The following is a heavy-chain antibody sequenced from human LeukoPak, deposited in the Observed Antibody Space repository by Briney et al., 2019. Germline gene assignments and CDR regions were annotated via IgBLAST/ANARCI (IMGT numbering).Heavy chain of an antibody. D-gene: IGHD6-19*01. Sequence: GGSLRLSCSASGFTFSSYAMHWVRQAPGKGLEYVSAISSNGGSTYYADSVKGRFTISRDNSKNTLYLQMSSLRAEDTAVYYCAKDGSGWYGGAFDYWGQGTLVTVSS. CDR3: AKDGSGWYGGAFDY. J-gene: IGHJ4*02. V-gene: IGHV3-64D*06. CDR1: GFTFSSYA. CDR2: ISSNGGST.